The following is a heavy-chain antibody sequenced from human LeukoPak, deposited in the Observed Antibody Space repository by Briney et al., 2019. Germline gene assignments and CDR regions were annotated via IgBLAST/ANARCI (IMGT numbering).Heavy chain of an antibody. J-gene: IGHJ3*01. Sequence: SQTLSLTCVISGDSVVSNSTACNWIRQSPSRGLEWLGRTYYRSKWYNDYAVSVKSRIIINPDTPKNQFSLQLNSVTPEDTAVYYCARGGQGDGYSADEAFDVWGQGTMVTVS. CDR1: GDSVVSNSTA. V-gene: IGHV6-1*01. CDR3: ARGGQGDGYSADEAFDV. CDR2: TYYRSKWYN. D-gene: IGHD5-24*01.